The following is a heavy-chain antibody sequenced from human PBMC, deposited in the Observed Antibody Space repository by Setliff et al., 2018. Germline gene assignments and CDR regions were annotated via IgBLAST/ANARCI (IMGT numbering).Heavy chain of an antibody. D-gene: IGHD4-4*01. CDR2: IYNSGTT. Sequence: SETLSLTCAVYGGSFSAYYWSWIRQPPGKGLEWIGRIYNSGTTNYNPSLKSRATISADTSNNSFSLNLFSVTAADTAVYYCAGRDYSGGDSWGHGTLVTVSS. J-gene: IGHJ5*01. CDR3: AGRDYSGGDS. V-gene: IGHV4-34*01. CDR1: GGSFSAYY.